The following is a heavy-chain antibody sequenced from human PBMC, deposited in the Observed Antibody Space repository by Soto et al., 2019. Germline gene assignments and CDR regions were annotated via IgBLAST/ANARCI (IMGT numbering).Heavy chain of an antibody. J-gene: IGHJ5*02. D-gene: IGHD3-10*01. CDR1: GGTFSSYA. Sequence: QVQLVQSGAEVKKPGSSVKVSCKASGGTFSSYAISWVRQAPGQGLEWMGGIIPIFGTANYAQKFQGRVTITADESTSTAYMELSSLRSEDTAVYYCASTDYYGSGSYYRGWFDPWGQGTLVTVSS. CDR3: ASTDYYGSGSYYRGWFDP. CDR2: IIPIFGTA. V-gene: IGHV1-69*01.